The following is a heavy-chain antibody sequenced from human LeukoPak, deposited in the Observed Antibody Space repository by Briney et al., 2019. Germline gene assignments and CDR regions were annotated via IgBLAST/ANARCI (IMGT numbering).Heavy chain of an antibody. J-gene: IGHJ5*02. CDR3: ARDFAFSYP. CDR1: GFSFSDYF. CDR2: ISTSGTYI. D-gene: IGHD3-3*01. V-gene: IGHV3-21*01. Sequence: KPGGSLRLPCAVSGFSFSDYFMHWVRQAPGKGPEWVSSISTSGTYIHYADSVKGRFTISRDNAKNSLFLQMDSLRAEDTAMYYCARDFAFSYPWGQGTLVTVSS.